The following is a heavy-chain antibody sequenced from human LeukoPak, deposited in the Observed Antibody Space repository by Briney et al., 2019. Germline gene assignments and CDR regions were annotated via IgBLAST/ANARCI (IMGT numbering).Heavy chain of an antibody. D-gene: IGHD2/OR15-2a*01. CDR1: GFTFSSYS. J-gene: IGHJ3*02. Sequence: GGSLRLSCAASGFTFSSYSMNWVRQAPGKGLEWVSSISSSSGYKYYADSVKGRFTISRDNAKNSLYLQMNSLRADDTAVYHCARLPYFYAFDIWGQGTMVTVSS. V-gene: IGHV3-21*01. CDR2: ISSSSGYK. CDR3: ARLPYFYAFDI.